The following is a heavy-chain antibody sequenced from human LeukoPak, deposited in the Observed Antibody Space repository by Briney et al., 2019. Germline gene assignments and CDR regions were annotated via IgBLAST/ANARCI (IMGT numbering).Heavy chain of an antibody. Sequence: ASVEVSCKASGGTFSSYAISWVRQAPGQGLEWMGGIIPIFGTANYAQKFQGRVTITADESTSTAYMELSSLRSEDTAVYYCARDRGIAVAGTGYYYGMDVWGQGTTVTVSS. V-gene: IGHV1-69*13. CDR3: ARDRGIAVAGTGYYYGMDV. J-gene: IGHJ6*02. CDR2: IIPIFGTA. CDR1: GGTFSSYA. D-gene: IGHD6-19*01.